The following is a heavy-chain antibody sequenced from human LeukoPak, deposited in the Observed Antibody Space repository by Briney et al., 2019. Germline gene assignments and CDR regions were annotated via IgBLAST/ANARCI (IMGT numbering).Heavy chain of an antibody. D-gene: IGHD6-19*01. Sequence: PGGSLRLSCAASGFIFSNYWMSWVRQVPGKGLEWVANMKQDGREKYLVDSVKGRFTISRDNAKNSVYLQMNSLRAEDTAVYYCARGRTSSRIAVAGTDSGAFDIWGQGTMVTVSS. J-gene: IGHJ3*02. CDR2: MKQDGREK. V-gene: IGHV3-7*01. CDR3: ARGRTSSRIAVAGTDSGAFDI. CDR1: GFIFSNYW.